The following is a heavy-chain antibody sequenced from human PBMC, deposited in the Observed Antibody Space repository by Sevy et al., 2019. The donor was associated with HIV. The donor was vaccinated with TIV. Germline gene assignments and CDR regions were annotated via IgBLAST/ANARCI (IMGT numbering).Heavy chain of an antibody. CDR1: GDSVSSNSAA. J-gene: IGHJ4*02. V-gene: IGHV6-1*01. CDR2: TYYRSKWYN. D-gene: IGHD2-2*02. CDR3: ARDGGSYCSSTSCYRGGRFAAAVDY. Sequence: SETLSFTCAISGDSVSSNSAAWNWIRQSPSRGLEWLGRTYYRSKWYNDYAVSVKSRITINPDTSKNHFSLQLNSVTPEDTAVYYCARDGGSYCSSTSCYRGGRFAAAVDYWGQGTLVTVSS.